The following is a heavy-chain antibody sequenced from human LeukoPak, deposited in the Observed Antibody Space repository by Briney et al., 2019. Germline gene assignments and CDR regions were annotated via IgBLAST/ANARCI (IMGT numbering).Heavy chain of an antibody. CDR2: IKQDGSQK. CDR1: GFTFSSYW. CDR3: ARDQRGYSYGSEQYHYYYMDV. J-gene: IGHJ6*03. D-gene: IGHD5-18*01. V-gene: IGHV3-7*01. Sequence: SGGSLRLSCAASGFTFSSYWMSWVRQAPGKGLEWVANIKQDGSQKYYVDSVKGRFTISRDNAKNSLYLQMNSLRAEETAVYYCARDQRGYSYGSEQYHYYYMDVWGKGTTVTVSS.